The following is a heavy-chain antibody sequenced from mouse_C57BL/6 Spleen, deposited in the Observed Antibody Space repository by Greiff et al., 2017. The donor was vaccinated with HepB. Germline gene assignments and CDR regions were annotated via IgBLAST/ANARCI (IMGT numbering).Heavy chain of an antibody. CDR2: ISSGGSYT. V-gene: IGHV5-6*01. CDR3: ARQGMDY. CDR1: GFTFSSYG. J-gene: IGHJ4*01. Sequence: DVHLVESGGDLVKPGGSLKLSCAASGFTFSSYGMSWVRQTPDKRLEWVATISSGGSYTYYPDSVKGRFTISRDNAKNTLYLQMSSLKAEDTAMYYWARQGMDYWGQGTSVTVSS.